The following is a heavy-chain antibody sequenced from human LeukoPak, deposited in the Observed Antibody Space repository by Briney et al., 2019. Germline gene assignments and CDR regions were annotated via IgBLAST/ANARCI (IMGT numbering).Heavy chain of an antibody. CDR1: GFTVSSNY. CDR2: IYSGGST. D-gene: IGHD6-13*01. J-gene: IGHJ4*02. CDR3: AKPPHGIAAAGTVDY. V-gene: IGHV3-53*01. Sequence: GGSLRLSCAASGFTVSSNYMSWVRQAPGKGLEWVSVIYSGGSTYYADSVKGRFTISRDNSKNTLYLQMNSLRAEDTAVYYCAKPPHGIAAAGTVDYWGQGTLVTVSS.